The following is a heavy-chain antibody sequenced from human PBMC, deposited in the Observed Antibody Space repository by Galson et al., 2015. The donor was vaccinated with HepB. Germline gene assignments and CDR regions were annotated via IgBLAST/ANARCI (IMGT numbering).Heavy chain of an antibody. Sequence: SVKVSCKASGYTFTGYYMHWVRQAPGQGLEWMGRINPNSGGTNYAQKFQGRVTMTRDTSISTAYMELSRLRSDDTAVYYCARDGGGQDIVVVPAAGGRFDPWGQGTLVTVSS. J-gene: IGHJ5*02. D-gene: IGHD2-2*01. V-gene: IGHV1-2*06. CDR2: INPNSGGT. CDR3: ARDGGGQDIVVVPAAGGRFDP. CDR1: GYTFTGYY.